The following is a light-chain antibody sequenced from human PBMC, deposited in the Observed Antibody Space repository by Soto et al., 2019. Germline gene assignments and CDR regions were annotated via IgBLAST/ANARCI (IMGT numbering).Light chain of an antibody. J-gene: IGLJ2*01. CDR1: SSDVGNYNL. V-gene: IGLV2-14*02. CDR2: EVR. CDR3: SSYTSRNTVI. Sequence: QSALTQPASVSGSPGQSITISCTGTSSDVGNYNLVSWYQQHPGKAPKLMIYEVRKRPSGVSSRLSGSKSANTASLTISGLQSEDEAHYYCSSYTSRNTVIFGGGTKVTVL.